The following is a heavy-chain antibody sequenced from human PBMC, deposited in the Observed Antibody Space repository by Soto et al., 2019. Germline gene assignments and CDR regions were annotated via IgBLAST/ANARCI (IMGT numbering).Heavy chain of an antibody. V-gene: IGHV5-10-1*01. CDR2: IDPSDSYT. CDR1: GYSFTSYW. CDR3: ARTPRYCSGGSCYWFDP. D-gene: IGHD2-15*01. J-gene: IGHJ5*02. Sequence: GDSLKISCKGSGYSFTSYWISWVRQMPGKGLEWMGRIDPSDSYTNYSPSFQGHVTISADKSISTAYLQWSSLKASDTAMYYCARTPRYCSGGSCYWFDPWGQGTLVTVSS.